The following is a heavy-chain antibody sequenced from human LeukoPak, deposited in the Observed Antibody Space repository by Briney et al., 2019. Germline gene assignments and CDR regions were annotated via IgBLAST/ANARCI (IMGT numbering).Heavy chain of an antibody. V-gene: IGHV3-33*01. D-gene: IGHD2-2*02. CDR3: ARGHIVVVPAAIGPTRYYYGMDV. CDR2: IWHDGSKT. CDR1: GFTFSTYG. J-gene: IGHJ6*02. Sequence: GGSLRLSCAASGFTFSTYGMHWVRQAPGKGLDWVAVIWHDGSKTYYADSVKGRFTISRDNSKNTLYLQMDSLRAEDTAVYYCARGHIVVVPAAIGPTRYYYGMDVWGQGTTVTVSS.